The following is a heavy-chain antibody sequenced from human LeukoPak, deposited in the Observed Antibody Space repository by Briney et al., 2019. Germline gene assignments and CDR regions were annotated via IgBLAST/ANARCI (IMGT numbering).Heavy chain of an antibody. V-gene: IGHV3-23*01. D-gene: IGHD6-6*01. J-gene: IGHJ4*02. CDR2: GSGSGGST. CDR3: AKLQYSSSHY. CDR1: ARTFSSDA. Sequence: SLRLSCTAPARTFSSDARRRVRRAPVMGLETGSAGSGSGGSTSYADSAKRSFTISRDDFNNRLYLQMNSLRAEDTAVYYCAKLQYSSSHYWGQGTLVTVSS.